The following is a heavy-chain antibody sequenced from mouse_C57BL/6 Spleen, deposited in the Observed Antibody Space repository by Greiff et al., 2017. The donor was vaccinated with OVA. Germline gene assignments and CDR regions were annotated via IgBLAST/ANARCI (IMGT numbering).Heavy chain of an antibody. J-gene: IGHJ2*01. CDR2: IRSKSNNYAT. CDR1: GFSFNTYA. CDR3: VRGSDYYGSRFDY. D-gene: IGHD1-1*01. Sequence: EVKVVESGGGLVQPKGSLKLSCAASGFSFNTYAMNWVRQAPGKGLEWVARIRSKSNNYATYYADSVKDRFTISRDDSESMLYLQMNNLKTEDTAMYYCVRGSDYYGSRFDYWGQGTTLTVSS. V-gene: IGHV10-1*01.